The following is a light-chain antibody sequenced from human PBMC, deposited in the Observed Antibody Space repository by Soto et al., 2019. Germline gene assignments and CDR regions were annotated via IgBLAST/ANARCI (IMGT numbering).Light chain of an antibody. V-gene: IGKV1-5*01. Sequence: DIQMTQSPSTLSASVGDRVTITCRASQSVSSWLAWYQQKPGKAPKLVIYDASSSESGVHSRFSGSGAGTDFTLSIRRLEADDFANYYRQQYQSDPYTFGQGTKLEIK. CDR2: DAS. J-gene: IGKJ2*01. CDR3: QQYQSDPYT. CDR1: QSVSSW.